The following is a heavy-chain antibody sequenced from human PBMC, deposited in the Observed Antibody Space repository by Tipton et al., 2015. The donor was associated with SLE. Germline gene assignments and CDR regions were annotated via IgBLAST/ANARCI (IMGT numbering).Heavy chain of an antibody. V-gene: IGHV3-23*01. CDR2: ISGSGGST. CDR1: GFTFSSYA. J-gene: IGHJ4*02. CDR3: AKGNYYDTSAYWDH. D-gene: IGHD3-22*01. Sequence: GSLRLSCAASGFTFSSYAMSWVRQAPGKGLEWVSAISGSGGSTYYADSVKGRFTISRDNSENTLFLQMNSLRAEDTAIYYCAKGNYYDTSAYWDHWGQGTLVTVSS.